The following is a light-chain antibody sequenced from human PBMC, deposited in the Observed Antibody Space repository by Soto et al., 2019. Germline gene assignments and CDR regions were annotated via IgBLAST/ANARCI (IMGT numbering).Light chain of an antibody. CDR2: GAL. J-gene: IGKJ1*01. CDR3: QLYNSSAPEGT. Sequence: EIVLTQSPVTLSVSPGERATLSCRASQNINSNLAWYQQKPGQAPTLLIYGALTRVMGIPVRFSGSESGTEFTLTISSLKSEDFAVYYCQLYNSSAPEGTFGQGTKVDIK. CDR1: QNINSN. V-gene: IGKV3D-15*01.